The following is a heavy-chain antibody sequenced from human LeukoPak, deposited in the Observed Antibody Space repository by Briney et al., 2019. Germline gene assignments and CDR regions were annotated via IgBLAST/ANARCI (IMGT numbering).Heavy chain of an antibody. CDR1: GGSFSGYY. J-gene: IGHJ4*02. CDR2: INHSGST. D-gene: IGHD3-10*01. V-gene: IGHV4-34*01. CDR3: ARGLGYYGSGSYYIQDY. Sequence: PSETLSLTCAVYGGSFSGYYWSWIRQPPGKGLEWIGEINHSGSTNYNPSLKSRVTISVDTSKNQFSLKLSSVTAADTAVHYCARGLGYYGSGSYYIQDYWGQGTLVTVSS.